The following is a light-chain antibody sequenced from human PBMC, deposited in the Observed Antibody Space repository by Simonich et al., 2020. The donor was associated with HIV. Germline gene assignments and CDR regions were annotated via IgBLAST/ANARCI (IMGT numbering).Light chain of an antibody. CDR2: AAS. V-gene: IGKV1-9*01. Sequence: DIQMTQSPSSLSASVGDRVTITCRASQRISSYLNWYQQKPGKAPKLLIYAASTLQSGVPSRFSGSGSGTEFTLTISSLQPEDFATYYCQQLNSYPLTFGGGTKVEIK. J-gene: IGKJ4*01. CDR3: QQLNSYPLT. CDR1: QRISSY.